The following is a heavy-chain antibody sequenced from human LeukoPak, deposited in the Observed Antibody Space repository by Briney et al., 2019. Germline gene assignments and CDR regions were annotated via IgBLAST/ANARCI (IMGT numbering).Heavy chain of an antibody. D-gene: IGHD5-24*01. J-gene: IGHJ4*02. CDR1: GGTFSSYA. CDR3: ARDSKGEGYTSDY. Sequence: SVKVSCKASGGTFSSYAISWVRQAPGQGLEWMGGIIPIFGTANYAQKFQGRVTITADKSTSTAYMEPSSLRSEDTAVYYCARDSKGEGYTSDYWGQGTLVTVSS. V-gene: IGHV1-69*06. CDR2: IIPIFGTA.